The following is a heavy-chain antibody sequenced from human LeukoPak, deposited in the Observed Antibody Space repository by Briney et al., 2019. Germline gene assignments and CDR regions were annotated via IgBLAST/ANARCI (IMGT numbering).Heavy chain of an antibody. CDR2: ISGSGGST. Sequence: PGGSLRLSCAASGFTFSNYGMSWVRQAPGKGLEWVSSISGSGGSTYHADSVKGRFTFSRDNSKNTLYLQMNSLRAEDTAVYYCARPGPDAFDIWGQGTMVTVSS. D-gene: IGHD1-14*01. CDR1: GFTFSNYG. V-gene: IGHV3-23*01. J-gene: IGHJ3*02. CDR3: ARPGPDAFDI.